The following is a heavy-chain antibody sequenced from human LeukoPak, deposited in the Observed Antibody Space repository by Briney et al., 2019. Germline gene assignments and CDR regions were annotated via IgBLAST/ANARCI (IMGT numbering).Heavy chain of an antibody. CDR1: GFTFSSYE. D-gene: IGHD1-26*01. Sequence: PGGSLRLSCAASGFTFSSYEMNWVRQAPGKGLEWVSYISSSGSSIYYADSVKGRFTISSDNTKNSLYLQMNSLRAEDTAVYYCARSLVVGATYLYHWGQGTLVTVSS. CDR3: ARSLVVGATYLYH. J-gene: IGHJ5*02. CDR2: ISSSGSSI. V-gene: IGHV3-48*03.